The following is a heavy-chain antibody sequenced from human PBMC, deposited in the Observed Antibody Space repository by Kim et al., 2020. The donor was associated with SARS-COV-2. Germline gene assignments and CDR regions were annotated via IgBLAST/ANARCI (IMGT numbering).Heavy chain of an antibody. CDR3: ARGYTSGWYPYFDY. CDR1: GFTFSDYF. Sequence: GGSLRLSCAVSGFTFSDYFISWIRQAPGKGLEWISYIRSSVDYIKYADSVKGRFTISRDNAGNSLHLQMNNLRDEDTAVYYCARGYTSGWYPYFDYWGLGTLVTVSS. V-gene: IGHV3-11*06. J-gene: IGHJ4*02. CDR2: IRSSVDYI. D-gene: IGHD6-19*01.